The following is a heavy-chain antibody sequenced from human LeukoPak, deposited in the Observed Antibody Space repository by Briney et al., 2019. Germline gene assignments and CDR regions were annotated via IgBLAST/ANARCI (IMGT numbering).Heavy chain of an antibody. J-gene: IGHJ4*02. V-gene: IGHV3-23*01. CDR1: GFTFSSYA. Sequence: GGSLRLSCAASGFTFSSYAMSWVRQAPGKGLEWVSAISGSGGSTYYADSVKGRFTISRDNSKNTLYLQMNSLRAEDTAVYYCAKDAPKGIAVAGTEYSDYWGQGTLVTVSS. D-gene: IGHD6-19*01. CDR3: AKDAPKGIAVAGTEYSDY. CDR2: ISGSGGST.